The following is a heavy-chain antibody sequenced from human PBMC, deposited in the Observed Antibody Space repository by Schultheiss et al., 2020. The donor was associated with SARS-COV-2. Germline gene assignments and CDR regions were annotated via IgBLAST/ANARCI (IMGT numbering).Heavy chain of an antibody. CDR2: IKSDGSST. D-gene: IGHD4-17*01. Sequence: GGSLRLSCVASGFTFSDYSMNWVRQAPGKGLEWVSRIKSDGSSTAYADSVKGRFTISRDNAENSLYLQMNSLRAEDTAVYDCASTGRDYGDAFDIWGQGTMVTVAS. CDR1: GFTFSDYS. J-gene: IGHJ3*02. CDR3: ASTGRDYGDAFDI. V-gene: IGHV3-74*01.